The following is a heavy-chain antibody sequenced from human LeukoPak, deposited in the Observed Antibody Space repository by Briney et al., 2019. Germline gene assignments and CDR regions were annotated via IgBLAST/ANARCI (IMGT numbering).Heavy chain of an antibody. V-gene: IGHV3-23*01. D-gene: IGHD3-22*01. J-gene: IGHJ4*02. CDR1: GVTFSSYA. CDR2: ISGSGGST. Sequence: GGSLRLSCAASGVTFSSYAMSWVRQAPGKGLEWVSAISGSGGSTYYADSVKGRFTISRDNSKNTLYLQMNSLRAEDTAVYYCATLDDSSGYFDYWGQGTLVTVSS. CDR3: ATLDDSSGYFDY.